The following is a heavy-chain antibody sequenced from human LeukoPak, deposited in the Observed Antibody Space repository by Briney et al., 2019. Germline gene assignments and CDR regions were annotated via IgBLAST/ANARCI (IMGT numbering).Heavy chain of an antibody. CDR1: GGSISSGGYA. Sequence: SQTLSLTCAVSGGSISSGGYAWSWIRQPPGKGLEWIGYIYDSGSTYYNPSLKSRVTISLDRSKNQFSLKLSSVTAADTAVYYCARRRPDYYDSSGCFDYWGQGTLVTVSS. CDR3: ARRRPDYYDSSGCFDY. CDR2: IYDSGST. D-gene: IGHD3-22*01. V-gene: IGHV4-30-2*01. J-gene: IGHJ4*02.